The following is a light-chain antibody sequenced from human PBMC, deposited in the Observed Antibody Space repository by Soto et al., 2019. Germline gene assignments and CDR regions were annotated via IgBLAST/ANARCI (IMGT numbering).Light chain of an antibody. CDR1: QSLAYIDGNTY. Sequence: EVVMTQSPLSLPVTLGQPASISCRSSQSLAYIDGNTYLTWFHQRPGQSPRRLIYYVSNRDSGVPDRFSGSGSCTEFTLKISRVEAEDAGIYYCMQSTHWPPYAFGQGTKLEIK. V-gene: IGKV2-30*01. CDR3: MQSTHWPPYA. J-gene: IGKJ2*01. CDR2: YVS.